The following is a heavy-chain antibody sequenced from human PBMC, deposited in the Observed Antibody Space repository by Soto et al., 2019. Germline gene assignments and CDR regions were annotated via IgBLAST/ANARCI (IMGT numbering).Heavy chain of an antibody. J-gene: IGHJ4*02. D-gene: IGHD1-1*01. CDR1: GGSISSGGYY. V-gene: IGHV4-31*03. CDR2: IYYSGST. Sequence: QVQLQESGPGLVKPSQTLSLTCTVSGGSISSGGYYWSWIRQHPGKGLEWIGYIYYSGSTYYNPSLRGRVTISVDTSKNAGALRLISVTAADTAVYSCARSLERRSGPSYFDYWGQGTLVTVSS. CDR3: ARSLERRSGPSYFDY.